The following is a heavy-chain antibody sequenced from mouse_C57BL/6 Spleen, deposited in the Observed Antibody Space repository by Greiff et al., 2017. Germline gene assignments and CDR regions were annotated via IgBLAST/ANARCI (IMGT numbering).Heavy chain of an antibody. Sequence: EVQLQQSGPELVKPGASVKISCKASGYTFTDYYMNWVKQSHGKSLEWIGDINPNNGGTSYNQKFKGKATLTVDKSSSTSYMELRSLTSEDAAVDYCARYPPMVTTGGCDYWGQGTTLTVSS. D-gene: IGHD2-9*01. CDR3: ARYPPMVTTGGCDY. CDR1: GYTFTDYY. J-gene: IGHJ2*01. CDR2: INPNNGGT. V-gene: IGHV1-26*01.